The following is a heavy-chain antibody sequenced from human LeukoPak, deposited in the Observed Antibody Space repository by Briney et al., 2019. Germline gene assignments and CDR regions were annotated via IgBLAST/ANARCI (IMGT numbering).Heavy chain of an antibody. D-gene: IGHD5-24*01. Sequence: GRSLRLSCAASGFTFSSYAMHWVRQAPGKGLEWVAVISYDGSDKYYADSVKGRFTISRDNSKNTLYPQMNSLRAEDTAVYYCARDGYNYFDYWGQGTLVTVSS. CDR1: GFTFSSYA. J-gene: IGHJ4*02. CDR3: ARDGYNYFDY. V-gene: IGHV3-30*04. CDR2: ISYDGSDK.